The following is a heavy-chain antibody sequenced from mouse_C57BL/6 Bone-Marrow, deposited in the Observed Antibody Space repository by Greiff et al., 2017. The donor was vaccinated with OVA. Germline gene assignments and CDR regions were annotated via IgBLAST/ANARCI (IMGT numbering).Heavy chain of an antibody. CDR3: AREGAYYSNFDY. D-gene: IGHD2-5*01. CDR2: IYPRSGNT. Sequence: VKLMESGAELARPGASVKLSCKASGYTFTSYGISWVKQRTGQGLEWIGEIYPRSGNTYYNEKFKGKATLTADKSSSTAYMELRSLTSEDSAVYFCAREGAYYSNFDYWGQGTTLTVSS. CDR1: GYTFTSYG. J-gene: IGHJ2*01. V-gene: IGHV1-81*01.